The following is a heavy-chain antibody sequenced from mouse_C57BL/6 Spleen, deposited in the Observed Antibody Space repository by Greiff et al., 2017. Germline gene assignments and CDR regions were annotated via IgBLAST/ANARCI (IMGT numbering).Heavy chain of an antibody. J-gene: IGHJ4*01. CDR2: ISSGGSST. V-gene: IGHV5-6*02. D-gene: IGHD1-1*01. Sequence: EVNVVESGGDLVKPGGSLKLSCAASGFTFSSYGMSWVRQTPDKRLEWVATISSGGSSTYYPDSVKGRFTISRDNAKNTLYLQMSSLKSEDTAMYYCARRYGSSQGAMDYWGQGTSVTVSS. CDR1: GFTFSSYG. CDR3: ARRYGSSQGAMDY.